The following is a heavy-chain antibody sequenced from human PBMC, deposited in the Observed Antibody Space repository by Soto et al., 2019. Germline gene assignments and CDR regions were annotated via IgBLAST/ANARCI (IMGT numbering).Heavy chain of an antibody. V-gene: IGHV3-30*18. CDR3: AKVLRFLEWLPDYYYYGMDV. CDR2: ISYDGSNK. D-gene: IGHD3-3*01. J-gene: IGHJ6*02. Sequence: GGSLILSCAASGFTFSSDGMHWVRQAPGKGLEWVAVISYDGSNKYYADSVKGRFTISRDNSKNTLYLQMNSLRAEDTAVYYCAKVLRFLEWLPDYYYYGMDVWGQGTTVTVS. CDR1: GFTFSSDG.